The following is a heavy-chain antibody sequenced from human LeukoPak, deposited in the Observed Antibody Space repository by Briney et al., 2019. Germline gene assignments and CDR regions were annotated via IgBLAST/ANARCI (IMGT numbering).Heavy chain of an antibody. V-gene: IGHV4-59*01. CDR1: GGSISTYY. CDR2: ISYSGST. Sequence: PSETLSLTCIVSGGSISTYYWSWIRQPPGKGLEWIGYISYSGSTNYNPSLKSRVTISVDTSKNQFSLKLSSVIAADTAVYYCARAGPYGSGSYYDYWGQGTLVTVSS. J-gene: IGHJ4*02. CDR3: ARAGPYGSGSYYDY. D-gene: IGHD3-10*01.